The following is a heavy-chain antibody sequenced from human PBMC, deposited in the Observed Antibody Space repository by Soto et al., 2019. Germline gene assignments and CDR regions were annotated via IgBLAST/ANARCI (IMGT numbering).Heavy chain of an antibody. Sequence: GASVKVSCKASGYTFTSYYMRWVRQAPGQGLEWMGIIIPSGGSTSYAQKFQGRVTMTRDTSTSTAYMELSSLRSEDTAVYYCARIGGPAAGPNYYYYGMDVWGQGTTVTVSS. CDR3: ARIGGPAAGPNYYYYGMDV. J-gene: IGHJ6*02. D-gene: IGHD6-13*01. CDR2: IIPSGGST. CDR1: GYTFTSYY. V-gene: IGHV1-46*01.